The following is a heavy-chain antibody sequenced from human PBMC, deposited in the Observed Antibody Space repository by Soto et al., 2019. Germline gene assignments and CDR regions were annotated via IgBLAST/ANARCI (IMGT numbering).Heavy chain of an antibody. D-gene: IGHD3-9*01. CDR1: GFTFSNFA. Sequence: GGSLRLSCVVSGFTFSNFAMSWVRQAPGKGLEWVSTLTGSSGVTYYADSVKGRFAISRDNSRNTLSLQMNSLTAEDTAVYYCAKGGATYGLLTHDYWGQGTRVTVPQ. CDR2: LTGSSGVT. V-gene: IGHV3-23*01. CDR3: AKGGATYGLLTHDY. J-gene: IGHJ4*02.